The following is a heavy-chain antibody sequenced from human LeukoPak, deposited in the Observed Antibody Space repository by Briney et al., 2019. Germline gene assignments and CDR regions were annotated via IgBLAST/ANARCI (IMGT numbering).Heavy chain of an antibody. Sequence: SETLSLTCADYGGSFSGYYWSWIRQPPGKGLEWIGEINHSGSTNYNPSLKSRVTISVDTSKNQFSLKLSSVTAADTAVYYCARGFQYGYWYFDLWGRGTLVTVSS. CDR3: ARGFQYGYWYFDL. J-gene: IGHJ2*01. CDR1: GGSFSGYY. D-gene: IGHD2-2*01. CDR2: INHSGST. V-gene: IGHV4-34*01.